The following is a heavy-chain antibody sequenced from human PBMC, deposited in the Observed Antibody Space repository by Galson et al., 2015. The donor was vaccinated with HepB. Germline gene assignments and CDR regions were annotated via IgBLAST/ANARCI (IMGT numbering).Heavy chain of an antibody. D-gene: IGHD5-18*01. CDR1: GFTFSSYA. CDR3: ARDRRAMVMLYYFDY. CDR2: ISYDGSNK. Sequence: SLRLSCAASGFTFSSYAMHWVRQAPGKGLEWVAVISYDGSNKYYADSVKGRFTISRDNSKNTLYLQMNSLRAEDTAVYYCARDRRAMVMLYYFDYWGQGTLVTVSS. V-gene: IGHV3-30-3*01. J-gene: IGHJ4*02.